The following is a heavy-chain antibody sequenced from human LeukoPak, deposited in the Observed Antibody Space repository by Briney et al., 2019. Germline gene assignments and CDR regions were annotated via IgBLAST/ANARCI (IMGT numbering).Heavy chain of an antibody. D-gene: IGHD2-15*01. CDR2: INPAGSET. CDR1: GFSFSAYW. Sequence: GGSLRLSCAASGFSFSAYWMTWVRQAPGTGLEWVANINPAGSETYYVDPVKGRFSISRDNAKNLVYLQMNSLRAEDTAVHHCARFGYVAAVDVWGQGTPVTVSS. J-gene: IGHJ4*02. CDR3: ARFGYVAAVDV. V-gene: IGHV3-7*01.